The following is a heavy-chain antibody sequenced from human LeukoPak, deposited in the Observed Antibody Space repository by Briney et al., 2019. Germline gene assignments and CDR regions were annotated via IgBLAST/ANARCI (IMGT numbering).Heavy chain of an antibody. D-gene: IGHD3-22*01. J-gene: IGHJ2*01. CDR1: GFTFDDYA. Sequence: PGGSLRLSCAASGFTFDDYAMHWVRQAPGKGLEWVSLISGDTGSTYYAGSLKGRFTISRDNSKNSLYLQMNSLRTEDTALYYCARDSNYYDSSGYHHWYFDLWGRGTLVTVSS. V-gene: IGHV3-43*02. CDR2: ISGDTGST. CDR3: ARDSNYYDSSGYHHWYFDL.